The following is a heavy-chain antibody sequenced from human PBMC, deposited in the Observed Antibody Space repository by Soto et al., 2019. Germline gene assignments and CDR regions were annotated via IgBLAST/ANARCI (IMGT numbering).Heavy chain of an antibody. V-gene: IGHV4-31*03. J-gene: IGHJ4*02. CDR1: GGSISSRTSY. CDR2: IYYGGDS. Sequence: QVQLQESGPGLVKPSQTLSLTCTVSGGSISSRTSYWSWIRQHPGKGLEWIGYIYYGGDSFYNPSLKSRVTIAIDTSETHFPLKLNFVTAAESAVYFWGRGGGGGVDCWGQGTLVTVAS. CDR3: GRGGGGGVDC. D-gene: IGHD3-16*01.